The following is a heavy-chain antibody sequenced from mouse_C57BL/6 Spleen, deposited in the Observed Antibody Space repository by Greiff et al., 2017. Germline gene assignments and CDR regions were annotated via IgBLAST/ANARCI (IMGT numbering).Heavy chain of an antibody. CDR3: ARADYDDGGYFDY. CDR1: GFTFSDYY. Sequence: EVKLMESEGGLVQPGSSMKLSCTASGFTFSDYYMAWVRQVPEKGLEWVANINYDGSSTYYLDSLKSRFIISRDNAKNILYLQMSSLKSEDTATYYCARADYDDGGYFDYWGQGTTLTVSS. V-gene: IGHV5-16*01. CDR2: INYDGSST. D-gene: IGHD2-4*01. J-gene: IGHJ2*01.